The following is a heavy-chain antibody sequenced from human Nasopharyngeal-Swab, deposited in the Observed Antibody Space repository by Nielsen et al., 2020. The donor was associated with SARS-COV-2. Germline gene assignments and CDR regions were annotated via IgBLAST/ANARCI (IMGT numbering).Heavy chain of an antibody. CDR2: INPNSGGT. D-gene: IGHD6-19*01. V-gene: IGHV1-2*04. CDR1: GYTFNGYY. J-gene: IGHJ4*02. CDR3: ARDSGAVGTDY. Sequence: ASVKVSCKASGYTFNGYYMHWVRQAPGQGLEWMGWINPNSGGTNYAQKFQGWVTMTRDTSISTAYMELSRLRSDDTAVYYCARDSGAVGTDYWGQGTLVTVSS.